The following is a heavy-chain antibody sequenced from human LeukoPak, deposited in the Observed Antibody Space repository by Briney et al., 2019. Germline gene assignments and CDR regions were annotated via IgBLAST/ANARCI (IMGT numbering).Heavy chain of an antibody. D-gene: IGHD6-19*01. V-gene: IGHV6-1*01. CDR1: GDSVSSNSAA. Sequence: SQTLSLTCAISGDSVSSNSAAWNWIRQSPSRGLEWLGRTYYRSKWYNDYAVSVKSRITINPDTSKNQFSLQLNSVTPEATAVYYCARTIAVAGTPNGGWFDPWGQGTLVTVSS. J-gene: IGHJ5*02. CDR3: ARTIAVAGTPNGGWFDP. CDR2: TYYRSKWYN.